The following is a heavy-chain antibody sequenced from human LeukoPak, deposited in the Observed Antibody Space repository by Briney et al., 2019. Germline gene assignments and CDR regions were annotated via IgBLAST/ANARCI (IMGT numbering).Heavy chain of an antibody. CDR2: KSSSGSSK. J-gene: IGHJ3*02. D-gene: IGHD2-15*01. V-gene: IGHV3-48*03. Sequence: GGSLRLSCAASGFTFSSYEMNWVRQAPGKGLEWVSYKSSSGSSKYYADSVKGRFTISRDNAKNSLHLQMNTVRAEDTAVYYCVRDGYCSDGGCYAASDIWGQGTKVTVSS. CDR1: GFTFSSYE. CDR3: VRDGYCSDGGCYAASDI.